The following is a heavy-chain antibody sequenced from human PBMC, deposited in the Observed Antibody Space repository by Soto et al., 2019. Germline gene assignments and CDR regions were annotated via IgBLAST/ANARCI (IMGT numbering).Heavy chain of an antibody. Sequence: PSETLSLTCTVSGGSITSYYWSWIRQPPGKGLEWIGYLYYSGSTSYNPSLKSRVTMSLDTSKNQFSMRLTSVTAADTAVYYCARGTFKLADYWSGYSGLHHQLISVGLDSWGQGTLVTVSS. V-gene: IGHV4-59*01. CDR2: LYYSGST. J-gene: IGHJ4*02. D-gene: IGHD3-3*01. CDR3: ARGTFKLADYWSGYSGLHHQLISVGLDS. CDR1: GGSITSYY.